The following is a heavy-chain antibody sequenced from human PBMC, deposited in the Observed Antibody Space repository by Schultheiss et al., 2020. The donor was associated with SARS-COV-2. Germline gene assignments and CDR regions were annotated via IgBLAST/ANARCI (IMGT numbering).Heavy chain of an antibody. D-gene: IGHD6-19*01. CDR2: ISAYNGNT. J-gene: IGHJ5*02. CDR3: ARDQSAVAVGENWFDP. V-gene: IGHV1-18*01. Sequence: ASVKVSCKASGYTFTSYGISWVRQAPGQGLECMGWISAYNGNTNYAQKLQGRVTMTTDTSTSTAYMELRSLRSDDTAVYYCARDQSAVAVGENWFDPWGQGTLVTVSS. CDR1: GYTFTSYG.